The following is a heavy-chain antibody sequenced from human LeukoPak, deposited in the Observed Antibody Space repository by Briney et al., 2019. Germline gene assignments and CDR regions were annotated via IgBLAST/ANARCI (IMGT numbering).Heavy chain of an antibody. J-gene: IGHJ4*02. CDR3: ARDRGRYPEYYFDY. CDR1: GYIFTSDY. D-gene: IGHD1-14*01. Sequence: ASVKVSCKASGYIFTSDYMHWVRQAPGQGVEWMGIINPSGGSTTYAQKFQGRVAMTRDTSTSTVYMELSSLRSEDTAVYYCARDRGRYPEYYFDYWGQGTLVTVSS. CDR2: INPSGGST. V-gene: IGHV1-46*01.